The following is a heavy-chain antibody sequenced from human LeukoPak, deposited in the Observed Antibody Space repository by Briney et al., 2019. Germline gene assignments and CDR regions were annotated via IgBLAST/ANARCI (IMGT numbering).Heavy chain of an antibody. CDR1: GFTFSSYS. V-gene: IGHV3-21*01. Sequence: PGGSLRLSCAASGFTFSSYSMHWVRQAPGKGLEWVSSISSSSSYIYYADSVKGRFTISRDNAKNSLYLQMNSLRAEDTAVYYCARDRADLYSGSYSDYFDYWGQGTLVTVSS. CDR2: ISSSSSYI. CDR3: ARDRADLYSGSYSDYFDY. J-gene: IGHJ4*02. D-gene: IGHD1-26*01.